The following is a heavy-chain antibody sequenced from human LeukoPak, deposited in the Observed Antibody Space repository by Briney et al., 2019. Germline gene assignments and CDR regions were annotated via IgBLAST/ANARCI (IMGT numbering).Heavy chain of an antibody. D-gene: IGHD1-1*01. CDR3: ARRPTACAFDI. CDR1: GGSISSYY. V-gene: IGHV4-59*08. CDR2: IYYTGST. Sequence: SETLSLTCTVSGGSISSYYWSWIWQPPGKGLEYIGYIYYTGSTNYSPSLRSRVTISVDTSKNQFSLKLSSVTAADTAVYYCARRPTACAFDIWGQGTMVTVSS. J-gene: IGHJ3*02.